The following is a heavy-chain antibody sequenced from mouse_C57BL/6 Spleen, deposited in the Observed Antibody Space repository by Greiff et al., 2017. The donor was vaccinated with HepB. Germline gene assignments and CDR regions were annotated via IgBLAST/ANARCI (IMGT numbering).Heavy chain of an antibody. CDR2: IYPRSGNT. J-gene: IGHJ2*01. D-gene: IGHD1-1*01. V-gene: IGHV1-81*01. CDR3: ARSINYYGSSTLFDY. Sequence: QVQLKESGAELARPGASVKLSCKASGYTFTSYGISWVKQRTGQGLEWIGEIYPRSGNTYYNEKFKGKATLTADKSSSTAYMELRSLTSEDSAVYFCARSINYYGSSTLFDYWGQGTTLTVSS. CDR1: GYTFTSYG.